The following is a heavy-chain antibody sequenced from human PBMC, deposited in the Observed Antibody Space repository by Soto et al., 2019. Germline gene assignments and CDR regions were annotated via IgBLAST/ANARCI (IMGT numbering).Heavy chain of an antibody. V-gene: IGHV3-64*04. J-gene: IGHJ4*02. D-gene: IGHD5-12*01. CDR1: GFTFSEYS. Sequence: GGSLRLSCSASGFTFSEYSMHWVRQAPGKGLQYVSTISSDGDITYYADSVKGRFTISRDNAKKVLFLQMSGLRVDDTAVYYCARDPKRRDGYNFDSWGRGALVTVPQ. CDR2: ISSDGDIT. CDR3: ARDPKRRDGYNFDS.